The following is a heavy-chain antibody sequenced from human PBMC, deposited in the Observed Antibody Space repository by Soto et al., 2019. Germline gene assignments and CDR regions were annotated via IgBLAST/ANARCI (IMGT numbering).Heavy chain of an antibody. V-gene: IGHV3-30-3*01. D-gene: IGHD2-2*01. CDR1: GFTFNNHA. CDR3: ARDWGKRVAVPAYYFDS. CDR2: ISSDGDNK. Sequence: QVQLVESGGGVVQPGMSLRLSCAASGFTFNNHAMHWVRKAPGKGLEWVTVISSDGDNKYYADFVEGRFTISRDKLQKTLYLQMHSLRPEDTAVYYCARDWGKRVAVPAYYFDSWGQGTLVTVSS. J-gene: IGHJ4*02.